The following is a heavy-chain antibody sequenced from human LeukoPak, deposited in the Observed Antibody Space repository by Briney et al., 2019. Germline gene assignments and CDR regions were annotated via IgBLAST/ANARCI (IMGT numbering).Heavy chain of an antibody. J-gene: IGHJ5*02. CDR1: GDSISSGGYS. V-gene: IGHV4-30-4*07. CDR2: IHDSGST. D-gene: IGHD6-13*01. Sequence: SETLSLTCAVSGDSISSGGYSWSWIRQTPGKGLEWIAYIHDSGSTYNNPSLKSRLSISIDTSKNQFSLKLNSLTAADTAVYYCARLVAAAGNNWFDPWGQGTLVTVSS. CDR3: ARLVAAAGNNWFDP.